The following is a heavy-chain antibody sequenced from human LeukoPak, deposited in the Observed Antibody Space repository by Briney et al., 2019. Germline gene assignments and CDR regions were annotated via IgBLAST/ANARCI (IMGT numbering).Heavy chain of an antibody. CDR2: IYTSGST. CDR3: ARSLDYYDSSGYYDAFDI. J-gene: IGHJ3*02. CDR1: GGSISSYY. Sequence: SETLSLTCTVSGGSISSYYWSWIRQPAGKGLEWIGRIYTSGSTNYNPSLKSRVTMSVDTSKNQFSLKLSSVTAADTAVYYCARSLDYYDSSGYYDAFDIWGQGTRVTVSS. V-gene: IGHV4-4*07. D-gene: IGHD3-22*01.